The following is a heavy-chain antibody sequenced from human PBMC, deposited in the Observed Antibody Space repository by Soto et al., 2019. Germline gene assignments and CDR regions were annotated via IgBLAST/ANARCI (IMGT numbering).Heavy chain of an antibody. V-gene: IGHV3-53*02. D-gene: IGHD6-19*01. CDR2: IHSDGGT. CDR3: GNIVVAEGFGP. CDR1: GFNVSYNY. J-gene: IGHJ5*02. Sequence: EVQLVETGGGLIQPGGSLRLSCAASGFNVSYNYMSWVRQAPGKGLEWVSIIHSDGGTYYADSVKGRFTISRENSRNTVYLQMNSLRAEDTAVFYCGNIVVAEGFGPWGQGTVVTVSS.